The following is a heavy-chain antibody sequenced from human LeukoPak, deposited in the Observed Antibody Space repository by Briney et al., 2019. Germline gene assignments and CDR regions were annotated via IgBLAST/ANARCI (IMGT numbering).Heavy chain of an antibody. CDR2: ISGSGGST. J-gene: IGHJ4*02. Sequence: GGSLRLSCAAPGFTFSSYAMSWVRQAPGKGLEWVSAISGSGGSTYYADSVKGRFTISRDNSKNTLYLQVNSLRAEDTAVYYCAMYSSSAEIDYWGQGTLVTVSS. D-gene: IGHD6-6*01. CDR3: AMYSSSAEIDY. CDR1: GFTFSSYA. V-gene: IGHV3-23*01.